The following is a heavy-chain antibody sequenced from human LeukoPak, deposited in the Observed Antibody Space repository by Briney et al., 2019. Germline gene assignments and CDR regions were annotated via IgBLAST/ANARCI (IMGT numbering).Heavy chain of an antibody. Sequence: PGGSLRLSCAASGFTFSNNAMSWVRQAPGKGLEWVSTITGSGGSTYYADSVKGRFTTSRDISENSLYLQMNSLRAEDTAVYYCAKGADYGDFLHFDYWGQGTLVTVSS. V-gene: IGHV3-23*01. J-gene: IGHJ4*02. CDR3: AKGADYGDFLHFDY. CDR1: GFTFSNNA. CDR2: ITGSGGST. D-gene: IGHD4-17*01.